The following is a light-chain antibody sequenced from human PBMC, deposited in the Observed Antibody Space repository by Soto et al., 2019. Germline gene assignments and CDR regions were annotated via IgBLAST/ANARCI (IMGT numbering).Light chain of an antibody. CDR1: ENIKNY. Sequence: DIHVTQSPSSLPASLGDRVTITCRASENIKNYLIWYQQKPGKAPKLLIYGASTLKTGVPSRFSGSGSGTDFTFTIGSLQPDDFATYYWAQIYTAQWTFGQGTRV. CDR3: AQIYTAQWT. CDR2: GAS. J-gene: IGKJ1*01. V-gene: IGKV1-39*01.